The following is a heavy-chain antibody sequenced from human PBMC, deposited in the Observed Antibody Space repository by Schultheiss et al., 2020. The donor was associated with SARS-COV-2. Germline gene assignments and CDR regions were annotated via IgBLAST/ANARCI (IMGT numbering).Heavy chain of an antibody. V-gene: IGHV3-21*01. CDR3: ARDNYDSSGTTLGY. D-gene: IGHD3-22*01. J-gene: IGHJ4*02. Sequence: WIRQSPGKGLEWVSSISSSSSYIYYADSVKGRFTISRDNAKNSLYLQMNSLRAEDTAVYYCARDNYDSSGTTLGYWGQGTLVTVSS. CDR2: ISSSSSYI.